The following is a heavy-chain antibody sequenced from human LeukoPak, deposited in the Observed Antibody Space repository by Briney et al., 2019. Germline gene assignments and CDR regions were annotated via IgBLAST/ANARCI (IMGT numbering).Heavy chain of an antibody. Sequence: GGSLRLSCAASGFTFSSYAMSWVRQAPGKGLEWVSAISGSVGSTYYADSVKGRFTISRDNSKNTLYLQMNSLRAEDTAVYYCAKGATYYYDSSGYVSYWGQGTLVTVSS. D-gene: IGHD3-22*01. J-gene: IGHJ4*02. CDR1: GFTFSSYA. CDR2: ISGSVGST. V-gene: IGHV3-23*01. CDR3: AKGATYYYDSSGYVSY.